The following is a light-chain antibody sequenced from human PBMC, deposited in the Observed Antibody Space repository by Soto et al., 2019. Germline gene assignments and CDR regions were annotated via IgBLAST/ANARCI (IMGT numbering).Light chain of an antibody. CDR2: GAS. V-gene: IGKV3-15*01. CDR1: QSVSSSY. J-gene: IGKJ1*01. CDR3: QQYNDWPRT. Sequence: EIVLTQSPATLSLSPGERATLSCRASQSVSSSYLAWYQQKPGQAPRLLIYGASTRATGIPARFSGGGSGTEFTLTISSLQSEDFAVYYCQQYNDWPRTFGQGTKVDIK.